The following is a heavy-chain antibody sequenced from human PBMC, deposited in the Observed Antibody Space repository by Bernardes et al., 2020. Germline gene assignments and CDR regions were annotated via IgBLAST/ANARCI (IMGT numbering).Heavy chain of an antibody. CDR3: SKLGVAGYISD. CDR2: INGNAGTM. V-gene: IGHV3-48*01. J-gene: IGHJ4*02. D-gene: IGHD1-1*01. Sequence: SLSLSCTASGFTFRPFTMGWVRQAPGQGLEWISCINGNAGTMSYADSVKGRFTISRDNAKNSLYLQMNNLRAEDTAVYYCSKLGVAGYISDCGQGTLVTVSS. CDR1: GFTFRPFT.